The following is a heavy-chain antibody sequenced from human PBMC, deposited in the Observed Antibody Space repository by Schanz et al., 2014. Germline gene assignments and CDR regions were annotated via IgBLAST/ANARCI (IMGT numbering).Heavy chain of an antibody. CDR2: ISWNSGNI. V-gene: IGHV3-9*01. J-gene: IGHJ4*02. D-gene: IGHD2-21*02. Sequence: EVQLVESGGGLVQPGRSLRLSCAASGFTFDDHAMHWVRQVPGKGLEWVSGISWNSGNIAYADSVKGRFTISRDTAKNPMYMQMNSLRPEDTASYSSAKVQTHTLYGGNSCFDYWGQGTLVTVSS. CDR1: GFTFDDHA. CDR3: AKVQTHTLYGGNSCFDY.